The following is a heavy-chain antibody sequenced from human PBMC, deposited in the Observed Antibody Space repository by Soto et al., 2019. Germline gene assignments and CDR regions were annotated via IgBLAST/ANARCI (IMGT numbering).Heavy chain of an antibody. D-gene: IGHD3-22*01. Sequence: SETLSLTCTVSGGSISSGDYYWSWIRQPPGKGLEWIGYIYYSGSTYYNPSLKSRVTISVDTSKNQFSLKLSSVTAADTAVYYCARDRRDSSGFQPLSIWGQGTLVTVSS. J-gene: IGHJ4*02. CDR1: GGSISSGDYY. V-gene: IGHV4-30-4*01. CDR3: ARDRRDSSGFQPLSI. CDR2: IYYSGST.